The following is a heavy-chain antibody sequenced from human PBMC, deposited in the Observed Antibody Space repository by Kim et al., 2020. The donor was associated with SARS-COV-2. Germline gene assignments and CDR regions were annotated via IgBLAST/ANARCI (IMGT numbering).Heavy chain of an antibody. V-gene: IGHV6-1*01. Sequence: SQTLSLTCAISGDSVSSSSWNWIRQSPSRGLEWLGRTYFNSKWNNDYEASVKSRITINPDTSKNQFSLQLNSVTPEDTAVYYCARGWLSIGFDFWGHGTVVTVSS. J-gene: IGHJ3*01. D-gene: IGHD3-10*01. CDR3: ARGWLSIGFDF. CDR1: GDSVSSSS. CDR2: TYFNSKWNN.